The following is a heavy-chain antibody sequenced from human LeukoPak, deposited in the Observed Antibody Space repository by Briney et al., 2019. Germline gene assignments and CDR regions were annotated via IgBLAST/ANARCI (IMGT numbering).Heavy chain of an antibody. CDR1: GFTFSSYA. CDR2: ISGSSGST. CDR3: AKDPQPYCSGGSCYLDY. V-gene: IGHV3-23*01. Sequence: HPGGSLRLSCAASGFTFSSYAMSWVRQAPGKGLEWVSAISGSSGSTYYADSVKGRFTISRDNSKNTLYLQMNSLRAEDTAVYYCAKDPQPYCSGGSCYLDYWGQGTLVTVSS. J-gene: IGHJ4*02. D-gene: IGHD2-15*01.